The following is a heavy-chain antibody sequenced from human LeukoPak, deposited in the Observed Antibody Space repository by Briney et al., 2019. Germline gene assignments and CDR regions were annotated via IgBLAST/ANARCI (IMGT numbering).Heavy chain of an antibody. D-gene: IGHD3-3*02. J-gene: IGHJ4*02. CDR3: AKDSRHYYFDY. CDR1: GFTFDDYA. CDR2: ISWNSGSI. Sequence: GGSLRLSCAASGFTFDDYAMHWVRQAPGKGLEWVSGISWNSGSIGYADSVKGRFTISRDKSKNTVYLQMNSLRADDTAVYYCAKDSRHYYFDYWGQGTLVTVSS. V-gene: IGHV3-9*01.